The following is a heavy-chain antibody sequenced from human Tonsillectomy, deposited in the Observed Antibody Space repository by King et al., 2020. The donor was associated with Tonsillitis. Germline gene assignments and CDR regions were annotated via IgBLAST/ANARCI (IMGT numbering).Heavy chain of an antibody. D-gene: IGHD3-10*01. V-gene: IGHV3-33*08. CDR3: SGGSGSATAAAFDI. CDR2: IWFDGSNK. J-gene: IGHJ3*02. Sequence: VQLVESGGGVVQPGRSLILSCAASGFSFSIHGMHWVRQAPGKGLEWVAVIWFDGSNKYYADTVKGRFSIARDNSQNTLYLQMNSLRAEDTAVYYCSGGSGSATAAAFDIWGQGTMVTVSS. CDR1: GFSFSIHG.